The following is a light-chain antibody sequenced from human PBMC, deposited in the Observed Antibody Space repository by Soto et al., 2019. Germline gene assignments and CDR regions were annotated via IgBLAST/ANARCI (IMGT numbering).Light chain of an antibody. Sequence: DIQMTQSPSTMSASVGARVTITCRASQSIDSWLAWYQEKPGKDPKFVMYKASNLESGAPLRFSGSGSETEFTLTISSLQPDDFAIYYCQHYKSYPWTVGQETKVELK. J-gene: IGKJ1*01. CDR2: KAS. V-gene: IGKV1-5*03. CDR3: QHYKSYPWT. CDR1: QSIDSW.